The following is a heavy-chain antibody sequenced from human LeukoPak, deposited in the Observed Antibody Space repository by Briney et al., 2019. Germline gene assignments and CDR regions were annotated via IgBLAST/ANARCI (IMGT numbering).Heavy chain of an antibody. V-gene: IGHV3-23*01. J-gene: IGHJ4*02. CDR3: AKDLEVYSNYDYFDY. D-gene: IGHD4-11*01. CDR2: ISGSGGST. CDR1: GFTFSSYA. Sequence: PGGSLRLSCAASGFTFSSYAMSWVRQAPGKGLEWVSAISGSGGSTYYADSVKGWFTISRDNSKNTLYLQMNSLRAEDTAVYYCAKDLEVYSNYDYFDYWGQGTLVTVSS.